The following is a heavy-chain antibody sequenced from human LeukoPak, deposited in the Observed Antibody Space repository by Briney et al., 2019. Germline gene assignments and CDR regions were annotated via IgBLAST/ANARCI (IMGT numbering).Heavy chain of an antibody. CDR1: GFTFSSYA. D-gene: IGHD4-11*01. Sequence: PGRSLRLSCAASGFTFSSYAMHWVRQAPGKGLEWVAVISYDGSNKYYADSVKGRFTISRDNSKNTLYLQMNSLRAEDTAVYYCARMTTVPTDYWGQGTLVTVSS. CDR3: ARMTTVPTDY. V-gene: IGHV3-30-3*01. CDR2: ISYDGSNK. J-gene: IGHJ4*02.